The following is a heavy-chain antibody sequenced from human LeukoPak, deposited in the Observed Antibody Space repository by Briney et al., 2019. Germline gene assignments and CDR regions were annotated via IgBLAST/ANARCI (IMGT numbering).Heavy chain of an antibody. D-gene: IGHD3-22*01. Sequence: SETLSLTCTVSGGSVSSGNYYWSWIRQPPGKGLEWIGYIYYSGSTNYNPSLKSRVTMSVDTSKNQFSLKLSSVTAADTAVYYCARDPSGYFNYWGQGTLATVSS. CDR1: GGSVSSGNYY. J-gene: IGHJ4*02. CDR3: ARDPSGYFNY. CDR2: IYYSGST. V-gene: IGHV4-61*01.